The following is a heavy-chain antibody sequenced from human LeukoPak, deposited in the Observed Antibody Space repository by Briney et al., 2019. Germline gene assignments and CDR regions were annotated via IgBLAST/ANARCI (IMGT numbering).Heavy chain of an antibody. Sequence: GGSLRLSCAASGFTFSSYAMSWVRQAAWKGLDWVSAINGSGGSTQYADSVKGRFTISRDNSKNTLYLQMNSLRAEETAVYYCAIITGICDFRLAWGQGTLVTVSS. CDR1: GFTFSSYA. J-gene: IGHJ4*02. CDR2: INGSGGST. V-gene: IGHV3-23*01. CDR3: AIITGICDFRLA. D-gene: IGHD3-3*01.